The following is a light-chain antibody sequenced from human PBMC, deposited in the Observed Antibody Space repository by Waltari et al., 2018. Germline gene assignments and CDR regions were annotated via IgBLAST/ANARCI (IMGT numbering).Light chain of an antibody. V-gene: IGLV2-14*03. CDR3: SSYTSSNTLG. CDR2: DVS. J-gene: IGLJ1*01. CDR1: SSDVGGYNY. Sequence: QSALTQPASVSGSPGQSITISCPGTSSDVGGYNYVPWYQQHPGKAPKLMIYDVSNRPSGVSNRFSGSKSGNTASLTISGLQAEDEADYYCSSYTSSNTLGFGTGTKVTVL.